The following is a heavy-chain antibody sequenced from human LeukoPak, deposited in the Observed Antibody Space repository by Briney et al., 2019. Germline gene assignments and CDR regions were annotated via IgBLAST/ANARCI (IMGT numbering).Heavy chain of an antibody. D-gene: IGHD6-13*01. CDR3: ASYQAAAGDY. CDR2: IYYSGST. CDR1: GGSISSSSYY. Sequence: SETLSLTCTVSGGSISSSSYYWGWIRQPPGKGLEWIGSIYYSGSTYYNPSLKSRVTISVDTSKNQFSLKLSSVTAADTAVYYCASYQAAAGDYWGQGTLVTVSS. V-gene: IGHV4-39*01. J-gene: IGHJ4*02.